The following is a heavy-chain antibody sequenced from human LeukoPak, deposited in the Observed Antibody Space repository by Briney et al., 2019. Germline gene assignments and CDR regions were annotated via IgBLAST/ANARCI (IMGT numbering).Heavy chain of an antibody. CDR2: IYYTGST. J-gene: IGHJ4*02. V-gene: IGHV4-39*07. Sequence: PSETLSLTCTVSGGSISSSSYYWGWIRQPPGKGLEWIGSIYYTGSTYYNPSLKSRVTISVDTSKNQFSLKLSSVTAADTAMYYCARVAATGDLHLDYWGQGTLVTVSS. CDR3: ARVAATGDLHLDY. CDR1: GGSISSSSYY. D-gene: IGHD1-26*01.